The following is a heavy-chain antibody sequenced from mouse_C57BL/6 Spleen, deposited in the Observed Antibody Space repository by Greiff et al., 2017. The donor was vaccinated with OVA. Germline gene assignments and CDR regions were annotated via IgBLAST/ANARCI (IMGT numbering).Heavy chain of an antibody. CDR2: INPYNGGT. Sequence: VQLQQSGPVLVKPGASVKMSCKASGYTFTDYYMNWVKQSHGKSLEWIGVINPYNGGTSYNQKFKGKATLTVDKSSGTAYMELNSLTSEDSAVYYCARRGDGYPAWFAYWGQGTLVTVSA. V-gene: IGHV1-19*01. CDR3: ARRGDGYPAWFAY. J-gene: IGHJ3*01. D-gene: IGHD2-3*01. CDR1: GYTFTDYY.